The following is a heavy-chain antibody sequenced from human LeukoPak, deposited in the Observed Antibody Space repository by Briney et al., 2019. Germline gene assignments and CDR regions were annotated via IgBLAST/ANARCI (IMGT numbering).Heavy chain of an antibody. Sequence: PGGSLRLSCAASGFTVSSNYMSWVRQAPGKGLEWVSVIYTGGSTYYADSVKGRFTISRDNAKNSLYLQMNSLRAEDTALYYCAREEGFGELLYPDYWGQGTLVTVSS. CDR3: AREEGFGELLYPDY. CDR2: IYTGGST. D-gene: IGHD3-10*01. J-gene: IGHJ4*02. V-gene: IGHV3-53*01. CDR1: GFTVSSNY.